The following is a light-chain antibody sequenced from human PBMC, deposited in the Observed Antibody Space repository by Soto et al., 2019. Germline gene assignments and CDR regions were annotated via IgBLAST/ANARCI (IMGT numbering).Light chain of an antibody. Sequence: EIVLTQSPGTLSLSPGERATLSCRASETISSSYLAWYQQKPGQAPRLLIYGSSSRATGIPDRFSGSGSGTDFTLTISRLEPEDFAVYYCQQYGSSPITFGEGTRLEIK. CDR2: GSS. J-gene: IGKJ5*01. V-gene: IGKV3-20*01. CDR1: ETISSSY. CDR3: QQYGSSPIT.